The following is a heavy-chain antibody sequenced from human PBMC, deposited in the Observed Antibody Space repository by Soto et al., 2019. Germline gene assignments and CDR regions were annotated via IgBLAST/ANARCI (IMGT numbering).Heavy chain of an antibody. CDR2: IKQDGSEK. CDR1: GFTFRTYW. V-gene: IGHV3-7*04. D-gene: IGHD2-8*01. CDR3: AKDGLYCTYAKCRGDAYDV. Sequence: EVQLVGSGGGLVQPGGSLRLSCVASGFTFRTYWMTWVRQAPGKGLEWVANIKQDGSEKYYVDSVRGRIATSRDNAKDSLYLQKNSLRVEDTAVYYCAKDGLYCTYAKCRGDAYDVWDQGTMVTVSS. J-gene: IGHJ3*01.